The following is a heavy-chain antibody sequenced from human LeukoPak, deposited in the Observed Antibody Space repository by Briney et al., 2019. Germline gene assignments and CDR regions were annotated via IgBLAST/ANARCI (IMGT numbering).Heavy chain of an antibody. CDR1: GGTFISYA. D-gene: IGHD6-13*01. Sequence: GSSVKVSCKASGGTFISYAISWVRQAPGQGLEWMGRIIPIFGIANYAQKFQGRVTITADKYTSTAYMELSSLRSEDTAVYYCARLVIAAAGPGDEAYYYYGMDVWGQGTTVTVSS. CDR2: IIPIFGIA. V-gene: IGHV1-69*17. CDR3: ARLVIAAAGPGDEAYYYYGMDV. J-gene: IGHJ6*02.